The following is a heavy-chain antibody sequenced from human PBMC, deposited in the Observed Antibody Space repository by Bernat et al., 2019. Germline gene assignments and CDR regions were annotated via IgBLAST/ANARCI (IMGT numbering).Heavy chain of an antibody. Sequence: QVQLVQSGAEVKKPGSSVKVSCKASGGTFSSYAISWVRQAPGQGLEWMGGIIPIFGTANYAQKFQGRGTVNAGESTRPAYMELSSLRSGDKAVYYCASWGGSPNWFDPWGQGTLVTVSP. D-gene: IGHD2-15*01. CDR2: IIPIFGTA. J-gene: IGHJ5*02. CDR1: GGTFSSYA. CDR3: ASWGGSPNWFDP. V-gene: IGHV1-69*01.